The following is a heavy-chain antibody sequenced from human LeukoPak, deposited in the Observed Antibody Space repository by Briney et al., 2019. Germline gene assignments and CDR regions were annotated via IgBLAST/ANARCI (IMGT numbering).Heavy chain of an antibody. V-gene: IGHV4-4*07. CDR1: GGSISTYY. CDR2: IYTSGST. Sequence: SETLSLTCAVSGGSISTYYWSWIRQPAGKGLEWIGRIYTSGSTNYNPSLKSRVTISVDTSKNQFSLKLSSVTAADTAVYYCARDSSYYDILTGYNSSLNWFDPWGQGTLVTVSS. J-gene: IGHJ5*02. D-gene: IGHD3-9*01. CDR3: ARDSSYYDILTGYNSSLNWFDP.